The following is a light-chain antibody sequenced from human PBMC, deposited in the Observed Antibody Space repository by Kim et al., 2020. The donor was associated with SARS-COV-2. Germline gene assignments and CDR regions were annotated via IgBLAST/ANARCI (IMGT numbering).Light chain of an antibody. J-gene: IGLJ3*02. V-gene: IGLV4-69*01. CDR1: RGHNSYA. Sequence: ASVKLTCTLSRGHNSYAIAWHQQQPEKGPRYLMKLNSDGSHTKGDGIPDRFSGSSSGAERYLTISSLQSEDEADYYCQTWGTGILVFGGGTQLTVL. CDR3: QTWGTGILV. CDR2: LNSDGSH.